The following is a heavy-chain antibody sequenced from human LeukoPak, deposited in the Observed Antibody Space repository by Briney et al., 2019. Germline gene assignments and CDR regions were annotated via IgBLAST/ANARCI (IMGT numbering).Heavy chain of an antibody. CDR2: INSDGSST. J-gene: IGHJ4*02. CDR3: AALDHGHDY. CDR1: GFTFDDYG. Sequence: GGSLRLSCAASGFTFDDYGMSWVRQAPGKGLVWVPRINSDGSSTKCADSVKGRFTISRDNAKNTLYLQMNSLRAEDTAVYYCAALDHGHDYWGQGTLVTVSS. V-gene: IGHV3-74*03.